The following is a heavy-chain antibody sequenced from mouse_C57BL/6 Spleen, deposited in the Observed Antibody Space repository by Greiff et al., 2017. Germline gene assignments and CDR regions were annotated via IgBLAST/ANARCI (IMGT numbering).Heavy chain of an antibody. D-gene: IGHD2-1*01. Sequence: VMLVESGPELVKPGASVKISCKASGYAFSSSWMNWVKQRPGKGLGWIGRIYPGDGATNYNGKFKGKATLTADKSSSTAYMQLSSLTSEDSAVYFCAREDGNYVNYFDYWGQGTTLTVSS. CDR1: GYAFSSSW. CDR2: IYPGDGAT. CDR3: AREDGNYVNYFDY. J-gene: IGHJ2*01. V-gene: IGHV1-82*01.